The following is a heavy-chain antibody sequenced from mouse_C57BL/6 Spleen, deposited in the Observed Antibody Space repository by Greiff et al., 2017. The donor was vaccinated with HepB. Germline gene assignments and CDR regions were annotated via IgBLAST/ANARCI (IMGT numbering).Heavy chain of an antibody. V-gene: IGHV14-4*01. J-gene: IGHJ3*01. Sequence: LVESGAELVRPGASVKLSCTASGFNIKDDYMHWVKQRPEQGLEWIGWIDPENGDTEYASKFQGKATITADTSSNTAYLQLSSLTSEDTAVYYCTLYYYGAYWGQGTLVTVSA. CDR3: TLYYYGAY. CDR1: GFNIKDDY. CDR2: IDPENGDT. D-gene: IGHD1-1*01.